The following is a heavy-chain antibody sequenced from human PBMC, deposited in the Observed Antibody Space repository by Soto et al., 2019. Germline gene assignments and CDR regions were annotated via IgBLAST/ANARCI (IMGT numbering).Heavy chain of an antibody. CDR3: ARDNHSLYDTSGYYPYFDY. V-gene: IGHV4-61*01. J-gene: IGHJ4*02. CDR2: IYYSGST. D-gene: IGHD3-22*01. CDR1: GGSVNTAPYY. Sequence: SETLSLTCTVSGGSVNTAPYYWSWIRQPPGKGLEWIGYIYYSGSTNYNPSLKSRVSISLDTSKNQFSLNLSSVTAADTAVYFCARDNHSLYDTSGYYPYFDYWGQGTLVTVSS.